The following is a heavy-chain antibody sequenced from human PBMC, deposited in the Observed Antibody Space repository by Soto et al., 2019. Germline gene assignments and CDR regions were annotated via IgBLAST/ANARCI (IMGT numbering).Heavy chain of an antibody. Sequence: EVQLVESGGGLVQPGGSLRLSGAASGFTVSSNYMSWVRQAPGKGLEWVSVIYYGGSTYYADSVKGRFTISRHNSKNTLYLQMNSLRGEDTAVYYCASCYAYAFDIWGQGTMVTVSS. J-gene: IGHJ3*02. CDR1: GFTVSSNY. CDR2: IYYGGST. D-gene: IGHD2-15*01. CDR3: ASCYAYAFDI. V-gene: IGHV3-53*04.